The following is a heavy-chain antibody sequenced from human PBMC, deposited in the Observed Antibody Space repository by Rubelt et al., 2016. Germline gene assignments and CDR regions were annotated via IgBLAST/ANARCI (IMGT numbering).Heavy chain of an antibody. CDR2: IYHSGST. V-gene: IGHV4-4*07. CDR1: GGSISSYY. Sequence: ESGPGLVKPSETLSLTCTVSGGSISSYYWSWIRQPAGKGLEWIGSIYHSGSTYYNPSLKSRVTISVDTSKNQFSLKLSSVTAADTAVYYCARDHSSGWYLEGFFDYWGQGTLVTVSS. J-gene: IGHJ4*02. CDR3: ARDHSSGWYLEGFFDY. D-gene: IGHD6-19*01.